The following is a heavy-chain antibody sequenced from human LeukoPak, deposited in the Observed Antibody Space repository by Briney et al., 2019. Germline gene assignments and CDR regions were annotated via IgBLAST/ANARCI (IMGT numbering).Heavy chain of an antibody. Sequence: GGSLRLSCAASGFTFSSYWMSWVRQAPGKGLEWVANIKQDGSEKYYVDSVKGRFTISRDNAKNSLYLQMNSLRAEDTAVYYCARDAQQLVVWYYYYYMDVWGKGTTVTVSS. V-gene: IGHV3-7*01. CDR1: GFTFSSYW. CDR3: ARDAQQLVVWYYYYYMDV. CDR2: IKQDGSEK. J-gene: IGHJ6*03. D-gene: IGHD6-13*01.